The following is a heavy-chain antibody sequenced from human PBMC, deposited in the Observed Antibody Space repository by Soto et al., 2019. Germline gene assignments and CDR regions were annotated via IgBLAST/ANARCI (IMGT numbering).Heavy chain of an antibody. Sequence: PSEPLSLTCTVSGVSINSADFYRSWIRQAPGKGLEWIGYIYHTGSSQHHPSLRGRVDISMDTSKNQFSLELRSATAADTAMYYCAREFLDTTVDYYFDYWGQGGMVTVSS. CDR2: IYHTGSS. V-gene: IGHV4-30-4*01. CDR1: GVSINSADFY. D-gene: IGHD4-17*01. J-gene: IGHJ4*02. CDR3: AREFLDTTVDYYFDY.